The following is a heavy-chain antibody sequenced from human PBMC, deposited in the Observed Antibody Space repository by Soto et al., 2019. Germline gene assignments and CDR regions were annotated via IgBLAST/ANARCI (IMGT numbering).Heavy chain of an antibody. CDR2: MNPNSGNT. V-gene: IGHV1-8*01. CDR1: GYTFTSYD. J-gene: IGHJ6*03. CDR3: ASARSRYYDILTEYYYYYYMDV. D-gene: IGHD3-9*01. Sequence: ASVKVSCKASGYTFTSYDINWVRQATGQGLEWMGWMNPNSGNTGYAQKFQGRVTMTRNTSISTAYMELSSLRSEDTAVYYCASARSRYYDILTEYYYYYYMDVWGKGTTVTVSS.